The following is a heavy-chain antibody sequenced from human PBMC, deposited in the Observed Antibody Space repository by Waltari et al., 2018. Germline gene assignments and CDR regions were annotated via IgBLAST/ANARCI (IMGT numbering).Heavy chain of an antibody. D-gene: IGHD3-9*01. CDR2: IYYNGNT. CDR1: GCAITTTNYY. J-gene: IGHJ4*02. CDR3: ASLLTGD. Sequence: QLQVQESGPGLVKPSETLSFTCTVSGCAITTTNYYWGWIRQPPGKGLEWIGSIYYNGNTYYNPSLKSRVTISADTSKNQFSLNLNSVTAADTAVYYCASLLTGDWGQGVLVTVSS. V-gene: IGHV4-39*01.